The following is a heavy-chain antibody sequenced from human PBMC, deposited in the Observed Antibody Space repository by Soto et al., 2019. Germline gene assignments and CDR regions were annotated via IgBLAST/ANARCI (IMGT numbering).Heavy chain of an antibody. CDR1: GFTFSSYA. J-gene: IGHJ6*02. V-gene: IGHV3-30-3*01. CDR2: ISYDGSNK. CDR3: ARGGSWTVYYYYGMDV. Sequence: PGGSLRLSCAASGFTFSSYAMHWVRQAPGKGLEWVAVISYDGSNKYYADSVKGRFTISRDNSKNTLYLQMNSLRAEDTAVYYCARGGSWTVYYYYGMDVWGQGTTVTGSS. D-gene: IGHD3-10*01.